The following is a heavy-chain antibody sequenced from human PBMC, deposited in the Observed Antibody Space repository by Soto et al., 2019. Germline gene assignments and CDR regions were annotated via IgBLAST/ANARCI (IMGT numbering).Heavy chain of an antibody. V-gene: IGHV4-59*01. Sequence: QVQLQESGPGLVKPSETLSLTCTISGGSISSYYWSWIRQPPGKGLEWIGYIYYSGSTNYNPSLKSRVTISVDTSKNQFSLKLSSVTAADTAVYYCARDPAPIYGGNSGNWFDPWGQGTLVTVSS. D-gene: IGHD4-17*01. CDR2: IYYSGST. CDR3: ARDPAPIYGGNSGNWFDP. J-gene: IGHJ5*02. CDR1: GGSISSYY.